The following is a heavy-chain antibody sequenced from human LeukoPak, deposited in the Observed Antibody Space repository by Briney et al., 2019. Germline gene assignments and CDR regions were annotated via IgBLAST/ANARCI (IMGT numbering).Heavy chain of an antibody. CDR2: INSDGSRT. D-gene: IGHD3-10*01. J-gene: IGHJ4*02. Sequence: PGGSLRLSCAASGFTFSTYWMHWVRQAPGKGLVWVSRINSDGSRTTYADSVKGRFTISRDNSKNTLYLQMNSLRAEDTAVYYCARKSGSGSYYLDYWGQGTLVTVSS. CDR3: ARKSGSGSYYLDY. V-gene: IGHV3-74*01. CDR1: GFTFSTYW.